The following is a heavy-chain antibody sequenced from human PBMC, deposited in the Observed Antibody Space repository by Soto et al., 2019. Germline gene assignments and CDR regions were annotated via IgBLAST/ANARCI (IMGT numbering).Heavy chain of an antibody. V-gene: IGHV3-11*01. D-gene: IGHD6-19*01. CDR2: IISTGRTI. CDR3: ARSYSSGWEFDY. J-gene: IGHJ4*02. CDR1: GXTFSNYY. Sequence: GSLRLSCGASGXTFSNYYMSWIRQAPGKGLEWVSYIISTGRTIYYADSVKGRFTVSRDNAQNSLSLKLNSLRVEDTAVYYCARSYSSGWEFDYWGQGTQGTVSS.